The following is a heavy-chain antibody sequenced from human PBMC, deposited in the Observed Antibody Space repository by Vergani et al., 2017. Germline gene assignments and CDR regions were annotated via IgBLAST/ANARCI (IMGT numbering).Heavy chain of an antibody. CDR2: IYRGGGT. Sequence: EVQLVESGGGLVQPGGSLRLSCVVSGFTVSNNYMNWVRQAPGEGLEWVSVIYRGGGTSYADSVKGRFTISRDNSKNTLYLQMNSLRVEDTAVYYCASWENWGKGTTVTVSS. J-gene: IGHJ6*04. CDR1: GFTVSNNY. CDR3: ASWEN. D-gene: IGHD1-26*01. V-gene: IGHV3-66*02.